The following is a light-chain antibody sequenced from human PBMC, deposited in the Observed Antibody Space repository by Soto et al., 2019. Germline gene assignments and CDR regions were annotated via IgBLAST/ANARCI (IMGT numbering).Light chain of an antibody. CDR3: QQYGTSPPRT. CDR1: QSVSNNF. J-gene: IGKJ1*01. V-gene: IGKV3-20*01. Sequence: EIVLTQSPGTLSLSPGERVTLSCRASQSVSNNFLAWYQQKPGQAPRLLVFDASKRPTGIPDRFSGSGSGTDFTLTISRLEPEDFGVYYCQQYGTSPPRTFGQGTKVDIK. CDR2: DAS.